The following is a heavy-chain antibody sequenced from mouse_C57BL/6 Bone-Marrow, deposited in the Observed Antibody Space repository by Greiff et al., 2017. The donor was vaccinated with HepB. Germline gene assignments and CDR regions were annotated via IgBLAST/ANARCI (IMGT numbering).Heavy chain of an antibody. D-gene: IGHD1-3*01. Sequence: EVHLVESGGGLVKPGGSLKLSCAASGFTFSSYAMSWVRQTPEKRLEWVATISDGGSYTYYPDNVKGRFTISRDNAKNNLYLQMSHLKSEDTAMYYCAREEIVGGPFAYWGQGTLVTVSA. CDR1: GFTFSSYA. CDR3: AREEIVGGPFAY. J-gene: IGHJ3*01. CDR2: ISDGGSYT. V-gene: IGHV5-4*01.